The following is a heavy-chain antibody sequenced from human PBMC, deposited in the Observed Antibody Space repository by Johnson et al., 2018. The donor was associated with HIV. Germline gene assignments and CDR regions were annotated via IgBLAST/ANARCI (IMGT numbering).Heavy chain of an antibody. V-gene: IGHV3-20*04. CDR1: GFMFDDYA. D-gene: IGHD6-6*01. J-gene: IGHJ3*02. CDR3: AKDRGEYSSLHDAFDI. CDR2: IDWTGANA. Sequence: VQLVESGGGVERPGESLRLSCVGSGFMFDDYAMSWVRQVPGKGLEWVSGIDWTGANAGYADSVKGRFTISRDNAKNSLYLQMNSLRAEDTALYYCAKDRGEYSSLHDAFDIWGQGTMVTVSS.